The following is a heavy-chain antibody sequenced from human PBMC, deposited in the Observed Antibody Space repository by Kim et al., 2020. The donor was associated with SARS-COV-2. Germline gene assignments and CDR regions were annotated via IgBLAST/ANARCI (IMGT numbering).Heavy chain of an antibody. V-gene: IGHV4-59*01. D-gene: IGHD2-2*01. CDR1: GGSISSYY. CDR2: IYYSGST. Sequence: SETLSLTCTVSGGSISSYYWSWIRQPPGKGLEWIGYIYYSGSTNYNPSLKSRVTISVDTSKNQFSLKLRSVTAADTAVYYCARDRCSSTSCYDYYYYGMDVWGQGTTVT. J-gene: IGHJ6*02. CDR3: ARDRCSSTSCYDYYYYGMDV.